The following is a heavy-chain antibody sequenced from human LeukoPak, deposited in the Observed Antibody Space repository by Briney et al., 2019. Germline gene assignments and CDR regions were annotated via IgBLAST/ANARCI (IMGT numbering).Heavy chain of an antibody. CDR2: IYYSGSA. Sequence: SETLSLTCTVSGGSISSYYWSWIRQPPGKGLEWIGYIYYSGSANYNPSLKSRVTISVDTSKNQFSLKLSSVTAADTAVYYCARDSSGWYHWFDHWGQGTLVTVSS. CDR3: ARDSSGWYHWFDH. D-gene: IGHD6-19*01. CDR1: GGSISSYY. V-gene: IGHV4-59*01. J-gene: IGHJ5*02.